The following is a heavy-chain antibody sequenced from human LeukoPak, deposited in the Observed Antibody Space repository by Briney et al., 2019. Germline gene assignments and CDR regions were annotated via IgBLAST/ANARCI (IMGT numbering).Heavy chain of an antibody. V-gene: IGHV1-46*01. D-gene: IGHD2-15*01. Sequence: ASVKVSCKASGYTFTSYYMHWVRQAPGQGLEGMGVINPSGGSTSYAQKFQGRVTMTRDTSTSTVYMELSSLRSEDTAVYYCATSVVVVAATGYSYGPFDYWGQGTLVTVSS. CDR1: GYTFTSYY. CDR2: INPSGGST. CDR3: ATSVVVVAATGYSYGPFDY. J-gene: IGHJ4*02.